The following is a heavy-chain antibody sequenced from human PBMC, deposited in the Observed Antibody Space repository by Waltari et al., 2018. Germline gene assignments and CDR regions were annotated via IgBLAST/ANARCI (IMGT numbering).Heavy chain of an antibody. CDR3: ATYIGASVGTAAFDV. J-gene: IGHJ3*01. V-gene: IGHV4-39*01. CDR1: GVSITRHKHH. Sequence: QLQLQASGPRLVRPSETLSLTCRVSGVSITRHKHHLAWIRQSPGQGLEWIGTVSYSGTTYISPSLKSRVSVSRDTSKNQVSLILGSVTAADMAVYYCATYIGASVGTAAFDVWGQGTMVTVSS. CDR2: VSYSGTT. D-gene: IGHD5-12*01.